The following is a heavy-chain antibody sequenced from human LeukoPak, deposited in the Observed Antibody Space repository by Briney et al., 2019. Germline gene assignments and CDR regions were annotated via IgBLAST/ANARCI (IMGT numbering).Heavy chain of an antibody. CDR2: ISSSSSTI. J-gene: IGHJ4*02. CDR1: GFTFSSYS. V-gene: IGHV3-48*02. CDR3: AREDSSSSDPFDY. D-gene: IGHD6-6*01. Sequence: PGGSLRLSCAASGFTFSSYSMNWVRQAPGKGLEWVSYISSSSSTIYYADSVKGRLTISRDNAKNSLYLQITSLRDEDTAVYFCAREDSSSSDPFDYWGQGTLVTVSS.